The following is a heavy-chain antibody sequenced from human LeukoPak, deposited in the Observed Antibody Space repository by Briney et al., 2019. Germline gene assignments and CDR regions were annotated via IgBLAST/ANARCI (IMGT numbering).Heavy chain of an antibody. V-gene: IGHV3-74*01. Sequence: GGSLRLSCAASGFTFSSYWMHWVRQAPGKGLVWVSRINTDGSSTSYADSVKGRFTISRDNAKNTLYLQMNSLRAEDTAVYYCARAVFHCSSTNCYPKPEYFQYWGQGTLVTVSS. CDR1: GFTFSSYW. D-gene: IGHD2-2*01. CDR2: INTDGSST. CDR3: ARAVFHCSSTNCYPKPEYFQY. J-gene: IGHJ1*01.